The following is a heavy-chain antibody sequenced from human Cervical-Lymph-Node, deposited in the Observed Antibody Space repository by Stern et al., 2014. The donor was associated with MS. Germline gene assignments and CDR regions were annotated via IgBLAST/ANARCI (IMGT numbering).Heavy chain of an antibody. CDR1: GFTFDDYT. Sequence: EVQLVESGGGLVQPGGSLGLSCAASGFTFDDYTMHLVRQAPGKGLEWVSGISWNSGTIAYADSVKGRFTISRDNAKNSLYLQMHSLRVEDTALYFCAKGTDLCSGGRCYSNWFDPWGQGTLVTVSS. CDR3: AKGTDLCSGGRCYSNWFDP. V-gene: IGHV3-9*01. J-gene: IGHJ5*02. D-gene: IGHD2-15*01. CDR2: ISWNSGTI.